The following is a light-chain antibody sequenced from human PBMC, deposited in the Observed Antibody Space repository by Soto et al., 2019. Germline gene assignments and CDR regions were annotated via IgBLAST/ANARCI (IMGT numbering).Light chain of an antibody. CDR2: AAS. CDR1: QSISSF. CDR3: QQYYNWPPIT. V-gene: IGKV1-39*01. J-gene: IGKJ5*01. Sequence: DIQMTQSPSSLSASVGDRVTITCRASQSISSFLNWYQQKPGKAPKVLIYAASRLESGVPSRFSGSGSGTDFTLTISSLQSEDFAVYYCQQYYNWPPITFGQGTRLEIK.